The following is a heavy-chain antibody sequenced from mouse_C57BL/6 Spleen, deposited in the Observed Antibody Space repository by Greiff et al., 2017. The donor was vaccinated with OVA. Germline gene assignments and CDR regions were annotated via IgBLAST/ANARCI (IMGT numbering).Heavy chain of an antibody. Sequence: QVQLQQSGAELARPGASVKMSCKASGYTFTSYTMHWVKQRPGQGLEWIGYSNPSSGYTKYNQKFKDKATLTADKSSSTAYMQLSSLTSEDSAVYYCARALLHYYAMDYWGQGTSVTVSS. D-gene: IGHD1-1*01. J-gene: IGHJ4*01. V-gene: IGHV1-4*01. CDR3: ARALLHYYAMDY. CDR1: GYTFTSYT. CDR2: SNPSSGYT.